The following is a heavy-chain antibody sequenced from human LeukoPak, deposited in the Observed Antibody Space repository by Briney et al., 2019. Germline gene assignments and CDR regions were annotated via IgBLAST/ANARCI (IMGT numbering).Heavy chain of an antibody. CDR2: IKQDGSEK. CDR3: ARGTSLLWFGELYYAFDI. D-gene: IGHD3-10*01. Sequence: GVSLRLSCAASGFTFSSYWMSRVRQAPGKELEWVANIKQDGSEKYYVDSVKGRFTISRDNAKNSLYLQMNSLRAEDTAVYYCARGTSLLWFGELYYAFDIWGQGTMVTVSS. CDR1: GFTFSSYW. V-gene: IGHV3-7*01. J-gene: IGHJ3*02.